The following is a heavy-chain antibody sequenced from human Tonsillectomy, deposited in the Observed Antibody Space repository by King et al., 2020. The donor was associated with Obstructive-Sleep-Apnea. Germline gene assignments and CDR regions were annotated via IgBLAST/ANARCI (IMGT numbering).Heavy chain of an antibody. CDR3: ARGNYYDSSGYYHRGEWFDP. CDR2: VYYSGRT. V-gene: IGHV4-30-4*01. Sequence: VQLQESGPGLVKPSQTLSLTCTVSGGYITSGDYYWGWILQPPGKGLEWSGYVYYSGRTYSNPSLKSRVTISGETSKTQFFLKLSSVTAADTAVYYCARGNYYDSSGYYHRGEWFDPWGQGTLVTVSS. J-gene: IGHJ5*02. CDR1: GGYITSGDYY. D-gene: IGHD3-22*01.